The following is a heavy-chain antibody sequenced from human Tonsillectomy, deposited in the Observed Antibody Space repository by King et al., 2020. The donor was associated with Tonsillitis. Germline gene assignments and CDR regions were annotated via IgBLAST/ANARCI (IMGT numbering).Heavy chain of an antibody. J-gene: IGHJ4*01. CDR3: ARGSAMAGTAGLY. V-gene: IGHV1-69*12. Sequence: QLVQSGAEVKKPGSSVKVSCKVSGGTLNSYAINWVRQAPGHGLEWMGGIIPLFGAINSAQKFQGRVTITADESTNTAYMELNSLTSDDTAVYYCARGSAMAGTAGLYWGQGLLVTASS. D-gene: IGHD1-1*01. CDR1: GGTLNSYA. CDR2: IIPLFGAI.